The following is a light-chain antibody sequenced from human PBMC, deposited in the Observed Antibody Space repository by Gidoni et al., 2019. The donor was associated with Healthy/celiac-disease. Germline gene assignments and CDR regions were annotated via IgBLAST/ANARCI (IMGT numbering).Light chain of an antibody. J-gene: IGLJ1*01. CDR1: SSDVGGYNY. Sequence: QPALTQPVPVSGSPGQSITISCTGTSSDVGGYNYVSWYQQHPGKAPKLMIYEVSNRPSGVSNRFSGSKSGNTASLTISGLQAEDEADYYCSSYTSSSTSPFVFGTGTKVTVL. CDR2: EVS. V-gene: IGLV2-14*01. CDR3: SSYTSSSTSPFV.